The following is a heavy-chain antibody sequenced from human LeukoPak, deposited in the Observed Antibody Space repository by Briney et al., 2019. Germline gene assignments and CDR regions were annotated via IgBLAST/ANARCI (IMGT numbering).Heavy chain of an antibody. J-gene: IGHJ4*02. D-gene: IGHD5-18*01. V-gene: IGHV3-23*01. Sequence: PGGSLRLSCAASGFTFRNYIISWVRQAPGKGLEWVSAISGSGGSTYYADSVKGRFTISRDNSKNTLYLQMNSLRAEDTAVYYCAKALGGYSYGYPLYYFDYWGQGTLVTVSS. CDR3: AKALGGYSYGYPLYYFDY. CDR2: ISGSGGST. CDR1: GFTFRNYI.